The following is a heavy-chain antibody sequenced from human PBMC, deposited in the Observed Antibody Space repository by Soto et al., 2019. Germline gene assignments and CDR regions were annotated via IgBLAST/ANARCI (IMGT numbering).Heavy chain of an antibody. CDR1: GFTFENYA. Sequence: GGSLRLSCAASGFTFENYAMHWVRQAPGKGLEWVSGISWQGGNIGYADSVRGRFTISRDIAKNSLYLQMNSLRPEDTGLYYCSKDKRYSNCDDYFDYWGQGTLVTVSS. CDR2: ISWQGGNI. V-gene: IGHV3-9*01. D-gene: IGHD4-4*01. CDR3: SKDKRYSNCDDYFDY. J-gene: IGHJ4*02.